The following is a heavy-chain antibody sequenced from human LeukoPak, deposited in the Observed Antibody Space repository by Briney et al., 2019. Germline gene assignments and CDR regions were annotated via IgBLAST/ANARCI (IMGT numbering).Heavy chain of an antibody. Sequence: PGGSLRLSCAASGXIFSGYSMNWVRQAPGKGLEWVSAISSSSSYIYYADSVKGRFSISRDNANNSLYLQMNSLRAEDTAVYYCARGDGSGTYSHFWGQGTLVTVSP. CDR3: ARGDGSGTYSHF. CDR2: ISSSSSYI. J-gene: IGHJ4*02. V-gene: IGHV3-21*01. D-gene: IGHD3-10*01. CDR1: GXIFSGYS.